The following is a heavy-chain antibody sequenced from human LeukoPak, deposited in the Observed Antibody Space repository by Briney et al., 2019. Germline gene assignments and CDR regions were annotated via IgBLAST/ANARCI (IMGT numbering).Heavy chain of an antibody. D-gene: IGHD4-17*01. J-gene: IGHJ6*03. Sequence: SSANARIAFRREGMTCLGEAPAKKMKWVSEISNIATINYADSVKGRFTMSRDNSKNTLYLQMNSLRAEDTAVYYCAKNGGHPTENYYMDVWVKGTTVTVSS. V-gene: IGHV3-23*01. CDR3: AKNGGHPTENYYMDV. CDR2: ISNIATI. CDR1: RIAFRREG.